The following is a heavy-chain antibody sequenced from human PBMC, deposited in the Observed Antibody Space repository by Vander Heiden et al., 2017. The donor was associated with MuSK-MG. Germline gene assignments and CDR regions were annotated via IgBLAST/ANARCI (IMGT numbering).Heavy chain of an antibody. Sequence: QVQMVQSGAEVKKRGASLKVSCKASGYTFTGYYMHWVRQAPGQGLEWMGWINPNSGGTNYAQKFQGRVTMTRDTSISTAYMELSRLRSDDTAVYYCAASSGWYLYYFDYWGQGNLVTVSS. J-gene: IGHJ4*02. CDR2: INPNSGGT. CDR3: AASSGWYLYYFDY. V-gene: IGHV1-2*02. CDR1: GYTFTGYY. D-gene: IGHD6-19*01.